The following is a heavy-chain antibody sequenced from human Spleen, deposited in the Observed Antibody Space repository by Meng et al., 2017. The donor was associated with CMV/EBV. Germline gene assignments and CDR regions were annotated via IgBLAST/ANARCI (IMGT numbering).Heavy chain of an antibody. CDR1: GGSVSSGSYY. J-gene: IGHJ6*02. CDR2: IYYSGST. V-gene: IGHV4-61*01. CDR3: ARDISAQGYYYYGMDV. D-gene: IGHD3-3*02. Sequence: ESLKISCAASGGSVSSGSYYWSWIRQPPGKGLEWIGYIYYSGSTNYNPSLKSRVTISVDTSKNQFSLKLSSVTAADTAVYYCARDISAQGYYYYGMDVWGQGTTVTVSS.